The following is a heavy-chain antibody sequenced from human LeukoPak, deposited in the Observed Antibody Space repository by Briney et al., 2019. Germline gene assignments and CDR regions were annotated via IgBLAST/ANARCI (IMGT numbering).Heavy chain of an antibody. CDR3: ASGGGWNDKFNY. D-gene: IGHD1-1*01. CDR2: IYHSGST. CDR1: GDSITRYY. V-gene: IGHV4-59*01. Sequence: SETLSLTCTVSGDSITRYYWSWIRQPPGKGLEWIAYIYHSGSTNYNPSLKSRVTMSVDTSKNQLSLNLSSVTAADTAVYYCASGGGWNDKFNYWGQGTLVTVSS. J-gene: IGHJ4*02.